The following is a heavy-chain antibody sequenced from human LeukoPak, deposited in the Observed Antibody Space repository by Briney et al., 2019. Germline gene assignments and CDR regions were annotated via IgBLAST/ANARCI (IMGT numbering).Heavy chain of an antibody. D-gene: IGHD5-18*01. CDR2: ISSSSSYI. Sequence: GGSLRLSCAASGFTFSSYSMNWIRQAPGKGLEWVSSISSSSSYIYYADSVKGRFTISRDNAKNSLYLQMNSLRAEDTAVYYCARPRGYSYGYYYYYMDVWGKGTTVTVSS. CDR1: GFTFSSYS. CDR3: ARPRGYSYGYYYYYMDV. J-gene: IGHJ6*03. V-gene: IGHV3-21*01.